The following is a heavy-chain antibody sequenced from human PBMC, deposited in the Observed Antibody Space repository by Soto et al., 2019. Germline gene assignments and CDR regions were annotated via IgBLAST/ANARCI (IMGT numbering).Heavy chain of an antibody. D-gene: IGHD1-20*01. J-gene: IGHJ6*02. CDR3: ARVPPVSYGMDV. V-gene: IGHV1-2*02. Sequence: ASVKVSCKASGYTFTGYYMHWVRQAPGQGLEWMGWINPNSGGTNYAQKFQGRVTMTRDTSISTAYMELGRLRSDDTAVYYCARVPPVSYGMDVWGQGTTVTVSS. CDR2: INPNSGGT. CDR1: GYTFTGYY.